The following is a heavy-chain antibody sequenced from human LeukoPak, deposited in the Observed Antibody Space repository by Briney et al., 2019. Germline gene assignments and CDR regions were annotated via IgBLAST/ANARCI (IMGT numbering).Heavy chain of an antibody. CDR1: GGSFSGYY. Sequence: PSETLSLTCAVYGGSFSGYYWSWIRQPPGKGLEWIGSIYYSGSTYYNQSLKSRVTISVDTSKNQFSLKLSSVTAADTAVFYCARHVGFITMVRGVINNNWFDPWGQGTLVTVSS. J-gene: IGHJ5*02. CDR2: IYYSGST. V-gene: IGHV4-34*01. D-gene: IGHD3-10*01. CDR3: ARHVGFITMVRGVINNNWFDP.